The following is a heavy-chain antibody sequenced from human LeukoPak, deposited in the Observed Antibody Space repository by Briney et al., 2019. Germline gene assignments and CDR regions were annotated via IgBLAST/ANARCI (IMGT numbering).Heavy chain of an antibody. D-gene: IGHD1-26*01. J-gene: IGHJ4*02. CDR1: GFTFSSYW. Sequence: PGGSLRLSCAASGFTFSSYWMHWVRQLPGKGLVWVARISGDGSGINYADSVKGRFTISRDNAKNSLYLQMNSLRAEDTAVYYCARDAISGSWGLYYWGQGTLVIVSS. CDR3: ARDAISGSWGLYY. V-gene: IGHV3-74*01. CDR2: ISGDGSGI.